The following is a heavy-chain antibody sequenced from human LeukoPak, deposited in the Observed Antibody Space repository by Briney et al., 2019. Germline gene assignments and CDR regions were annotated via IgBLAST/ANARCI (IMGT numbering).Heavy chain of an antibody. CDR2: IYTSGST. CDR3: ARDRLEYYYDSSGYYTFDY. J-gene: IGHJ4*02. D-gene: IGHD3-22*01. V-gene: IGHV4-4*07. Sequence: SETLSLTCTVSGGSISSYYWSWIRQPAGKGLEWIGRIYTSGSTNYNPSLKSRVTMSVDTSKNQFSLKLSSVTAADTAVYYCARDRLEYYYDSSGYYTFDYWGQGTLVTVSS. CDR1: GGSISSYY.